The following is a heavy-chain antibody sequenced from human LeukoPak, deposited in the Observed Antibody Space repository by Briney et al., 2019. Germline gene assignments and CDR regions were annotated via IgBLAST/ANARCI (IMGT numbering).Heavy chain of an antibody. CDR1: GFSFSSYS. V-gene: IGHV3-21*06. J-gene: IGHJ6*03. Sequence: GGSLRLSCAASGFSFSSYSMNWVRQAPGKGLEWVSSISASGIYIYYADSMQGRVTISRDNAKNSLYLEMNSLRAEDTAVYYCARDPTLRSSAYYYYYMDVWGKGTTVTVSS. CDR3: ARDPTLRSSAYYYYYMDV. CDR2: ISASGIYI. D-gene: IGHD2-15*01.